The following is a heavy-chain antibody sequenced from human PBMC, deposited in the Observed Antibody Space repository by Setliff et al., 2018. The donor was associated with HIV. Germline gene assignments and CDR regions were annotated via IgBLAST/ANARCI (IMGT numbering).Heavy chain of an antibody. Sequence: ASVKVSCKASGYTFPNYGISWVRQAPGQGLEWMGWVSAYNGLTNYAQNLQGRVTMTTDTSSTTACLELRSLRSDDTAMYYCARDRRYSGTYHIDYWGQGTRVTVSS. J-gene: IGHJ4*02. D-gene: IGHD1-26*01. CDR1: GYTFPNYG. CDR2: VSAYNGLT. CDR3: ARDRRYSGTYHIDY. V-gene: IGHV1-18*01.